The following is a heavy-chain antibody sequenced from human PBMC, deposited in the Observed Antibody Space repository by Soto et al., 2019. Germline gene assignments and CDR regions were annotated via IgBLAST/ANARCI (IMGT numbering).Heavy chain of an antibody. D-gene: IGHD3-3*01. CDR1: GGSVIGYY. V-gene: IGHV4-34*01. CDR3: ATRITVFGLLIPPFDP. J-gene: IGHJ5*02. Sequence: LETLSLTCAVYGGSVIGYYWNWIRQPPGKGLEWIGEINHTGGTHYNPSLKSRVTMSVDTSKNQFSLRLSSVTAADTAIYYCATRITVFGLLIPPFDPWGQGTQVTVSS. CDR2: INHTGGT.